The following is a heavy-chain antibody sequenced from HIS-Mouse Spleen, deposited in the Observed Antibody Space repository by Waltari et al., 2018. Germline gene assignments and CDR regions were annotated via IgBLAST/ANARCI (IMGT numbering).Heavy chain of an antibody. CDR3: ARIAEGYSSGWYAFDY. J-gene: IGHJ4*02. V-gene: IGHV2-70*15. CDR2: IDWEDDK. D-gene: IGHD6-19*01. Sequence: QVTLRESGPALVKPTQTLTLTFTFSGFSLSTSGMCVSWIRQPPGKALEWLARIDWEDDKYYSTSLKSRLTISKDTSKNQVVLTMTNMDPVDTATYYCARIAEGYSSGWYAFDYWGQGTLVTVSS. CDR1: GFSLSTSGMC.